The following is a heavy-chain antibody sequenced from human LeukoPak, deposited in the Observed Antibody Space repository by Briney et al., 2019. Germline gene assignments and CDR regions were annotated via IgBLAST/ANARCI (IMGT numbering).Heavy chain of an antibody. J-gene: IGHJ4*02. CDR2: IYYSGST. CDR1: GGSISSGGYS. D-gene: IGHD3-10*01. V-gene: IGHV4-30-4*07. CDR3: ARDRYYYGSGSYPRSFDY. Sequence: SETLSLTCAVSGGSISSGGYSWSWIRQPPGKGLEWIGYIYYSGSTYYNPSLKSRVTISVDTSKNQFSLKLSSVTAADTAVYYCARDRYYYGSGSYPRSFDYWGQGTLVTVSS.